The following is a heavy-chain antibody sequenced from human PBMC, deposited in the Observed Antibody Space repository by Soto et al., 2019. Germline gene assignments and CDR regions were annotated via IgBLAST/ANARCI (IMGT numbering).Heavy chain of an antibody. CDR3: AGGPTDIVVVVAADVPDAFDI. J-gene: IGHJ3*02. CDR1: GGSISSSSYY. CDR2: IYYSGST. D-gene: IGHD2-15*01. V-gene: IGHV4-39*01. Sequence: QLQLQESGPGLVKPSETLSLTCTVSGGSISSSSYYWGWIRQPPGKGLEWIGSIYYSGSTYYNPSLKSRVTISVDTSKNQFSLKLSSVTAADTAVYYCAGGPTDIVVVVAADVPDAFDIWGQGTMVTVSS.